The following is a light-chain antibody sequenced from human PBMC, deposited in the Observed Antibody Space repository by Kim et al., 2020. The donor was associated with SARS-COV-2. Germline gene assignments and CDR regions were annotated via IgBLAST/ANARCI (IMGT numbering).Light chain of an antibody. V-gene: IGKV3-15*01. Sequence: EIVMTQSPATLSVSTGERATLSCRASQSVSSNFAWYQQKPGQAPRLLIYGASTRSTGIPARFSGSGSGTEFTLTISSLQSEDFAVYYCQQYNNWPYTFGQGTKLEI. CDR3: QQYNNWPYT. J-gene: IGKJ2*01. CDR1: QSVSSN. CDR2: GAS.